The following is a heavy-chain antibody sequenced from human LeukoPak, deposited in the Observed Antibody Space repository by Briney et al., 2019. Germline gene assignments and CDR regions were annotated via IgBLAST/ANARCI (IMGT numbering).Heavy chain of an antibody. J-gene: IGHJ4*02. CDR2: ISGSGGST. Sequence: GGSLRLSCAASGFTFSSYAMSWVRQAPGKGLEWVSAISGSGGSTYYADSVKGRFTISRDNSKNTLYLQMNSLRAEDTAVYYCAKEYCSSTSCYFHYFDYWGQGTLVAVSS. CDR1: GFTFSSYA. D-gene: IGHD2-2*01. CDR3: AKEYCSSTSCYFHYFDY. V-gene: IGHV3-23*01.